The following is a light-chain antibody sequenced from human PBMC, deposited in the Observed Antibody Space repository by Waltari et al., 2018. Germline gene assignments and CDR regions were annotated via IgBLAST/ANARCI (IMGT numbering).Light chain of an antibody. CDR3: QQYDNLYT. CDR2: YAS. Sequence: IQMTQSPSSLSASVGDRVTIPCQASQDISNYLNWDQQKPGKAPNLLIYYASNLETGVPSRFSGSGSGTDFTLTISSLQPEDIATYYCQQYDNLYTFGQGTKLEIK. J-gene: IGKJ2*01. CDR1: QDISNY. V-gene: IGKV1-33*01.